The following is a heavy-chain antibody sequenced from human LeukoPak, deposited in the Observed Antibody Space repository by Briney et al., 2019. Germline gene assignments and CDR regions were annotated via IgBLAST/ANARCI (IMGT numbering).Heavy chain of an antibody. Sequence: GGSLRLSCAASGFTFSSYWMTWVRQAPGKGLEWVANIKQDGSEKYYVDSVKGRFTISRDNAKNSLNLQMNSLRAEDTAVYYCAREAYNWNIDVFDTWGQGTLVTVSS. J-gene: IGHJ3*02. V-gene: IGHV3-7*01. CDR3: AREAYNWNIDVFDT. CDR2: IKQDGSEK. D-gene: IGHD1/OR15-1a*01. CDR1: GFTFSSYW.